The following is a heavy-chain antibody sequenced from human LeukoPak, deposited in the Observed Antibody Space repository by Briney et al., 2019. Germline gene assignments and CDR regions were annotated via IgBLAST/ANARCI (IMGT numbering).Heavy chain of an antibody. D-gene: IGHD3-9*01. CDR3: AKDIRDYEVLTGSGGIDY. CDR2: ISGSGGNT. J-gene: IGHJ4*02. Sequence: GGSLRLSCAASGFTFWNYAMTWVRQAPGKGLEWVSGISGSGGNTYYADSLKGRFTISRDNSKSTLFLQMNSLRAEDTAVYFCAKDIRDYEVLTGSGGIDYWGQGTLVTVDS. V-gene: IGHV3-23*01. CDR1: GFTFWNYA.